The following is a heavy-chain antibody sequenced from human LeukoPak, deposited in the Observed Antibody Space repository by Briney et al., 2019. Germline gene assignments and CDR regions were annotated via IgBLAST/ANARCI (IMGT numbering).Heavy chain of an antibody. CDR3: ARSIAVAANWFDP. CDR1: GGAISSGSYY. J-gene: IGHJ5*02. CDR2: IYTSGST. Sequence: SQTLSLTCTVSGGAISSGSYYWSWIRQPAGKGLEWIGRIYTSGSTNYNPSLKSRVTMSVDTSKNQFSLKLSSVTAADTAVYYCARSIAVAANWFDPWGQGTLVTVSS. D-gene: IGHD6-19*01. V-gene: IGHV4-61*02.